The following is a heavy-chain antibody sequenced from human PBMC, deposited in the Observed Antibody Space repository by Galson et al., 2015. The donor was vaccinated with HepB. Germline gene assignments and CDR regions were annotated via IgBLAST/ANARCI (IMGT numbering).Heavy chain of an antibody. CDR1: GFTFDDYA. J-gene: IGHJ4*02. CDR2: ISWNSGSI. D-gene: IGHD6-19*01. V-gene: IGHV3-9*01. Sequence: SLRLSCAASGFTFDDYAMHWVRQAPGKGLEWVSGISWNSGSIGYADSVKGRFTISRDNAKNSLYLQMNSLRAEDTALYYCAKDMGMYSSGWYVYWGQGTLVTVSS. CDR3: AKDMGMYSSGWYVY.